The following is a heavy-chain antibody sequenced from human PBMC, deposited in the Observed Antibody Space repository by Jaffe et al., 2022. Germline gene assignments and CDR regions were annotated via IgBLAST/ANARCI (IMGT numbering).Heavy chain of an antibody. J-gene: IGHJ4*02. CDR1: GFTFGDYA. V-gene: IGHV3-49*03. Sequence: EVQLVESGGGLVQPGRSLRLSCTASGFTFGDYAMSWFRQAPGKGLEWVGFIRSKAYGGTTEYAASVKGRFTISRDDSKSIAYLQMNSLKTEDTAVYYCTRGWQWLRLIPRYFDYWGQGTLVTVSS. D-gene: IGHD5-12*01. CDR2: IRSKAYGGTT. CDR3: TRGWQWLRLIPRYFDY.